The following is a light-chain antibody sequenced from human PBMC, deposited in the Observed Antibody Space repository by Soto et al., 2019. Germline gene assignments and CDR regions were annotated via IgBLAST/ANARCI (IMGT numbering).Light chain of an antibody. V-gene: IGKV3-20*01. Sequence: EIVLTRSPGTLSLSPGERATLSCRASQSVYINSLAWYQQKPGQPPRLLIYGAATRASDVPDRFSGSGSGADFALTITRLEPEDFAVYYCQQYGASPLTFGPGTRVD. CDR1: QSVYINS. CDR3: QQYGASPLT. J-gene: IGKJ3*01. CDR2: GAA.